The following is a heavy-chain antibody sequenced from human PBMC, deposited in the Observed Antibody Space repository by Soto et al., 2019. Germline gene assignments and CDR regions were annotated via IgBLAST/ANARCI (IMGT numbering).Heavy chain of an antibody. D-gene: IGHD6-13*01. CDR3: ARVQGSRNYYYGMDV. V-gene: IGHV5-51*01. Sequence: GESLKISCQGSGYSFPNFWIGWVRRMPGKGLEWMGIIYPGDSDTRYGPSFHVQVTTSADKSITTAYLQWNSLKASDTAIYYCARVQGSRNYYYGMDVWGQGTTVTVSS. CDR1: GYSFPNFW. J-gene: IGHJ6*02. CDR2: IYPGDSDT.